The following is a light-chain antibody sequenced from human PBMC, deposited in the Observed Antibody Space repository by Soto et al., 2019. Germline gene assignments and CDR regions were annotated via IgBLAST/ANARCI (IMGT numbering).Light chain of an antibody. V-gene: IGKV1-33*01. CDR2: DAS. CDR3: QQYDNLPLI. Sequence: IQMTHSPSSLSASVGDRVTITCQATQDIRKYLNWYQQRPGKAPKLLIYDASSLETGVPSRFSGSGSGTDFTLTISSLQPEDFATYYCQQYDNLPLIFGHETRLEIX. CDR1: QDIRKY. J-gene: IGKJ5*01.